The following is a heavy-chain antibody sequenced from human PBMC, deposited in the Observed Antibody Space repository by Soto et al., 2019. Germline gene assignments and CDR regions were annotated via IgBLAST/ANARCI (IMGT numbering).Heavy chain of an antibody. D-gene: IGHD3-22*01. J-gene: IGHJ4*02. CDR1: GFTFSSYG. Sequence: GGSLRLSCAASGFTFSSYGMHWVRQAPGKGLEWVAVISYDGSNKYYADSVKGRFTISRDNSKNTLYLQMNSLRAEDTAVYYCAKARRITMIVVADLDYWGQGTLVTVSP. CDR2: ISYDGSNK. V-gene: IGHV3-30*18. CDR3: AKARRITMIVVADLDY.